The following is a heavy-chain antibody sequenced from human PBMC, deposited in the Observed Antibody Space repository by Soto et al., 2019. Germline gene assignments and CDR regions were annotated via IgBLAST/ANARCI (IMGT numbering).Heavy chain of an antibody. CDR1: LDSISNSY. J-gene: IGHJ5*02. CDR3: ATGRGFYSDNSVGP. CDR2: IYSRGNA. Sequence: QVQLLESGRGQVKPSETLSLTCSVSLDSISNSYWTWIRQPAGKGLEWIGHIYSRGNANYNPSLKSPVPMSLATSKHQFPLSLTSVSAAATAIYSWATGRGFYSDNSVGPWGQGTQVTVSS. D-gene: IGHD2-15*01. V-gene: IGHV4-4*07.